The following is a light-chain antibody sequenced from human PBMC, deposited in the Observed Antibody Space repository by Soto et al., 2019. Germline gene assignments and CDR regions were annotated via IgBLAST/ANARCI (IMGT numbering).Light chain of an antibody. J-gene: IGKJ5*01. Sequence: DIQMTQSPPSLSASVGDRVTISCRASQTINNYLNWYQQKPGKAPEVLIYAASSLQSRVPSRFSGSGSGTEFTLTISSLEPEDFAVYYCQQRSNWPPSITFGQGTRLEI. CDR2: AAS. CDR1: QTINNY. CDR3: QQRSNWPPSIT. V-gene: IGKV1-39*01.